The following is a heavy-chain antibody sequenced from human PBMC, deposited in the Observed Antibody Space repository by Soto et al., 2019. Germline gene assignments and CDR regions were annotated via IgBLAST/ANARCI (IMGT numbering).Heavy chain of an antibody. Sequence: QVQLVQSGAEVKKPGASVKVSCKASGYTFTSYAMHWVRQAPGQRLEWMGWINAGNGNTKYSQKFQGRVTITRDTSASKAYMELSSLRSEDTAVYYCARVGITMVRGVFDYWGQGTLVTVSS. D-gene: IGHD3-10*01. CDR2: INAGNGNT. CDR1: GYTFTSYA. V-gene: IGHV1-3*01. J-gene: IGHJ4*02. CDR3: ARVGITMVRGVFDY.